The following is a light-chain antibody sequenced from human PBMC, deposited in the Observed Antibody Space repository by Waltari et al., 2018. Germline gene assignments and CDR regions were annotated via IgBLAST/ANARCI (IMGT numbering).Light chain of an antibody. J-gene: IGLJ1*01. V-gene: IGLV1-40*01. CDR2: ANI. CDR1: SPNIGSGYD. Sequence: QSVLTQPPSVSGAPGPRVTIPCTGSSPNIGSGYDVPWHQQLPGTAPKLLIYANINRPSGVPDRFSASKSGTAASLAITGLQAEDEADYYYQSYDNSRSVSGYVFGSGTKVTVL. CDR3: QSYDNSRSVSGYV.